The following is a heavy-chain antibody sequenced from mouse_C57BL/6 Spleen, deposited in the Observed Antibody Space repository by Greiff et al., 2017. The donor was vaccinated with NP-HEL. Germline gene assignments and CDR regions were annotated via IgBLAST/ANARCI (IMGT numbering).Heavy chain of an antibody. CDR1: GYTFTSYW. J-gene: IGHJ3*01. CDR3: ARSFYYSNPAWFAY. V-gene: IGHV1-53*01. CDR2: INPSNGGT. D-gene: IGHD2-5*01. Sequence: QVQLQQPGTELVKPGASVKLSCKASGYTFTSYWMHWVKQRPGQGLEWIGNINPSNGGTNCNEKFKSKATLTVDKSSSTSYMQLSSLTSEDSAVYYCARSFYYSNPAWFAYWGQGTLVTVSA.